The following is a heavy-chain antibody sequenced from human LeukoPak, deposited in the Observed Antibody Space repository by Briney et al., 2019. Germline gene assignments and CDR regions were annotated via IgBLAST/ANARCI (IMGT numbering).Heavy chain of an antibody. V-gene: IGHV6-1*01. J-gene: IGHJ4*02. CDR3: ARGRSWPLDY. CDR2: TYYRSKWSS. Sequence: SQTLSLTCAISGDSFSSNSAAWNWLRQSPSRGLEWLGRTYYRSKWSSDYAVSMKSRIIINSDTSKNQFSLQLNSVTSEDTAVYYCARGRSWPLDYWGQGTLVTVSS. CDR1: GDSFSSNSAA. D-gene: IGHD6-13*01.